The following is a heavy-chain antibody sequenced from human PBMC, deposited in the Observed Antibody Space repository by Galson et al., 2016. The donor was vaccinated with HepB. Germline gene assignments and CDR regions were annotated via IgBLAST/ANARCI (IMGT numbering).Heavy chain of an antibody. J-gene: IGHJ2*01. CDR1: GFTFSSYA. D-gene: IGHD3-3*01. CDR3: ARSPTGGDCWSEANDWYFDL. V-gene: IGHV3-23*01. Sequence: SLRLSCAASGFTFSSYAMSWVRQPPGKGLEWVSGMSGSGASQYYAASVKGRFTISRDSSKNTVYLQMSSLRAEDTAEYYCARSPTGGDCWSEANDWYFDLWGRGTLVTVSS. CDR2: MSGSGASQ.